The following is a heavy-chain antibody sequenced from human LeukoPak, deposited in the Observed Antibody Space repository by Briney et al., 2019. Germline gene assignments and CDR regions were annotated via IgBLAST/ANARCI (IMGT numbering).Heavy chain of an antibody. Sequence: PGGSLRLSCAASGFTFSDYYMSWIRQAPGKGLERVSYISYSGSTIYYADSVKGRFTISRDNAKNSLYLQMNSLRAEDTAVYYCARGAAAGQYFDYWGQGTLVTVSS. J-gene: IGHJ4*02. V-gene: IGHV3-11*04. CDR3: ARGAAAGQYFDY. D-gene: IGHD6-13*01. CDR1: GFTFSDYY. CDR2: ISYSGSTI.